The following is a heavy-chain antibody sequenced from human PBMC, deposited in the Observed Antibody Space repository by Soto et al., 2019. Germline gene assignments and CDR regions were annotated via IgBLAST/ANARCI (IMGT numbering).Heavy chain of an antibody. Sequence: GWSLRLSCAASGFTFSSYSMNWVRQAPGKGLEWVSYISSSSSTIYYADSVKGRFTISRDNAKNSLYLQMNSLRAEDTAVYYCARGTTAAGGWFDPWGQGTLVTVSS. CDR3: ARGTTAAGGWFDP. CDR2: ISSSSSTI. CDR1: GFTFSSYS. J-gene: IGHJ5*02. D-gene: IGHD6-13*01. V-gene: IGHV3-48*04.